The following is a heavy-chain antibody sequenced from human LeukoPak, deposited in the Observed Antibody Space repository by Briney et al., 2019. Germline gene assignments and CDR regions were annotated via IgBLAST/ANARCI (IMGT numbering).Heavy chain of an antibody. D-gene: IGHD6-19*01. J-gene: IGHJ4*02. CDR1: GGSISSYY. Sequence: PSETLSLTCTVSGGSISSYYWSWIRQPPGKGLEWIGYIYYSGSTNYNPSLKSRVTISVDTSKNQFSLKLSSVTAADTAVYYCARAVAGREAFDYWGQGTLVTVSS. CDR2: IYYSGST. CDR3: ARAVAGREAFDY. V-gene: IGHV4-59*08.